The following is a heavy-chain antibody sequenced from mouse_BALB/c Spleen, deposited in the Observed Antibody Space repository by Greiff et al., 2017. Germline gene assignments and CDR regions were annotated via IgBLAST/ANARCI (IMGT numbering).Heavy chain of an antibody. Sequence: VQLQQSGTVLARPGASVKMSCKASGYTFTSYTMHWVKQRPGPGLEWIGYINPSSGYTEYNQKFKDKTTLTADKSSSTAYMQLSSLTSEDSAVYYCAPYYYAMDYWGQGTSVTVSS. CDR2: INPSSGYT. CDR1: GYTFTSYT. V-gene: IGHV1-4*02. CDR3: APYYYAMDY. J-gene: IGHJ4*01.